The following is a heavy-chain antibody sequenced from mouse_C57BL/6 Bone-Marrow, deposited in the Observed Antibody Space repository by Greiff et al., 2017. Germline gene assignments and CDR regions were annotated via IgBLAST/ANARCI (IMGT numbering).Heavy chain of an antibody. CDR1: GFSLSTSGMG. Sequence: QVTLKVSGPGILQSSQTLSLTCSFSGFSLSTSGMGVSWIRQPSGKALEWLAPIYWDDDKRYNPSLKSRLTISKDTSRNQVFLKFTGVDSAYTATYYCARRATYFGSPFDYWGQGTTLTVSS. D-gene: IGHD1-1*01. V-gene: IGHV8-12*01. CDR2: IYWDDDK. J-gene: IGHJ2*01. CDR3: ARRATYFGSPFDY.